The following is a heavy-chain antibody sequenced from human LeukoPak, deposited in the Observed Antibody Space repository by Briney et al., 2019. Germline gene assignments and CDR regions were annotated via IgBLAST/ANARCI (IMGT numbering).Heavy chain of an antibody. Sequence: PSETLSLTCTVSGCSINSSSYYWVWIRQPPGKGREGIVTIYYSGSTYYNPSLKSRVTISVDTSKNQFSLKLSSVTAADTAVYYCARRNPGIAAAGGGGIDYWGQGTLVTVSS. CDR3: ARRNPGIAAAGGGGIDY. D-gene: IGHD6-13*01. CDR2: IYYSGST. V-gene: IGHV4-39*07. CDR1: GCSINSSSYY. J-gene: IGHJ4*02.